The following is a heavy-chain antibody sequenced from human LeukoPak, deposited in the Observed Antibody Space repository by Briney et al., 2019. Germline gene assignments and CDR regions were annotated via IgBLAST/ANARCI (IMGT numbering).Heavy chain of an antibody. CDR3: ARDHWFDP. Sequence: WASVTVSCKASGDTFTSYAMNWVRQAPGQGLEWMGWINTNTGNPTYAQGITGRFVFSLHPSLSTAYLQISSLKAEDTAVYYCARDHWFDPWGQGTLVTVSS. CDR2: INTNTGNP. V-gene: IGHV7-4-1*02. J-gene: IGHJ5*02. CDR1: GDTFTSYA.